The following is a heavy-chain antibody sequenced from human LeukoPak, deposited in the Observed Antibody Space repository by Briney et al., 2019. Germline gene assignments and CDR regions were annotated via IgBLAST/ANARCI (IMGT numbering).Heavy chain of an antibody. Sequence: TLSLTCTVSGGSISSYYWSWIRQPPGKALEWLALLYWDDDTRYSPSLKSRLTISKDTSKNQVVFRMTNMDPVDTATYYCAHGLIRQAGDFLHWGQGTLVTVSS. CDR2: LYWDDDT. J-gene: IGHJ1*01. CDR1: GGSISSYYW. V-gene: IGHV2-5*08. D-gene: IGHD3-10*01. CDR3: AHGLIRQAGDFLH.